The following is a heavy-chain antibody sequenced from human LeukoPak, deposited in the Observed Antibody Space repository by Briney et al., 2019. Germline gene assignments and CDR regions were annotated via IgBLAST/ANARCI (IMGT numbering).Heavy chain of an antibody. Sequence: ASVKVSCKASGYTFTSYGISWVRQAPGQGIEWMGWISAYNGNTNYAQKLQGKVTMTTHTSTSTASMELRSLRSDDTAVYYCARSTIGYCSGGSCYSLDYFDYWGQGTLVTVSS. V-gene: IGHV1-18*01. CDR3: ARSTIGYCSGGSCYSLDYFDY. J-gene: IGHJ4*02. CDR2: ISAYNGNT. D-gene: IGHD2-15*01. CDR1: GYTFTSYG.